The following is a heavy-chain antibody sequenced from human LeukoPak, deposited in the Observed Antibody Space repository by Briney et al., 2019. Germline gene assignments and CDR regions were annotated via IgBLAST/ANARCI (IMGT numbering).Heavy chain of an antibody. V-gene: IGHV3-9*01. CDR1: GFTFDDHA. D-gene: IGHD5-12*01. CDR2: ISWNSGSI. J-gene: IGHJ5*02. CDR3: AIYSGRFDP. Sequence: GGSLRLSCAASGFTFDDHAMHWVRQAPGKGLEWVSGISWNSGSIGYADSVKGRFTISRDNAKNSLYLQMNSLRAEDTALYYCAIYSGRFDPWGQGTLVTVSS.